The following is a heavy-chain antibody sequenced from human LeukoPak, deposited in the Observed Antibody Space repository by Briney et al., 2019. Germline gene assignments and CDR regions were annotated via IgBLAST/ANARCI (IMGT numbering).Heavy chain of an antibody. CDR2: IIPIFGTA. Sequence: ASVKVSCKASGGTFSSYAISWVRQASGQGLEWMGGIIPIFGTANYAQKFQGRVTITTDESTSTAYMELSSLRSEDTAVYYCARSYDFWSGTFTLDYWGQGTLVTVSS. J-gene: IGHJ4*02. CDR1: GGTFSSYA. D-gene: IGHD3-3*01. V-gene: IGHV1-69*05. CDR3: ARSYDFWSGTFTLDY.